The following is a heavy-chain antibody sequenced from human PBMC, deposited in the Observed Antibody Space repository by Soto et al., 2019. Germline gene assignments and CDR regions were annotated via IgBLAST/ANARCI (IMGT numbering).Heavy chain of an antibody. CDR1: GGTFSSYA. CDR2: IIPIFGTA. J-gene: IGHJ3*02. V-gene: IGHV1-69*13. Sequence: ASVKVSCKASGGTFSSYAISWVRQAPGQGLEWMGGIIPIFGTANYAQKFQGRVTITADESTSTAYMELSSLRSEDTAVYYCARGSPKLGVTTVVMDAFDIWGQGTMVTVSS. CDR3: ARGSPKLGVTTVVMDAFDI. D-gene: IGHD4-17*01.